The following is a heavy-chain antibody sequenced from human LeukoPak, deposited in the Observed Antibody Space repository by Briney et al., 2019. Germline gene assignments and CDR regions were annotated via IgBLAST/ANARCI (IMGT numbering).Heavy chain of an antibody. CDR3: ARSLTAAAGDY. V-gene: IGHV5-51*01. Sequence: GESLKISCKGSGYRFTSYWIGWVRQIPGKGLEWMAIIYPADSDIRYSPSFQGQVTISADKSISTAYLQWSSLKASDTAMYYCARSLTAAAGDYWGQGTLVAVSS. D-gene: IGHD6-25*01. CDR1: GYRFTSYW. CDR2: IYPADSDI. J-gene: IGHJ4*02.